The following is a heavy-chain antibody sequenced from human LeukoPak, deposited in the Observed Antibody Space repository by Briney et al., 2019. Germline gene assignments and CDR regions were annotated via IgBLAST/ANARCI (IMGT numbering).Heavy chain of an antibody. D-gene: IGHD4-11*01. CDR1: GYSISSGXX. CDR3: ARLTTTSPEDF. V-gene: IGHV4-38-2*01. Sequence: SETLSLTCAVSGYSISSGXXXXXXXXXXXXXXXWIGSIYHSGSTYYNPSXXSXXXISVDTSKNQFSLKVNSVTAADTAVYYCARLTTTSPEDFWGQGTLVTVSS. CDR2: IYHSGST. J-gene: IGHJ4*02.